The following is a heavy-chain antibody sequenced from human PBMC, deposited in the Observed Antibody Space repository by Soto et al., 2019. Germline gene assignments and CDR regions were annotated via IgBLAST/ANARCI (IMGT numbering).Heavy chain of an antibody. CDR1: GFTFSSYA. D-gene: IGHD6-19*01. CDR3: AKEPPRRIAVAEWFDP. CDR2: ISGSGGST. V-gene: IGHV3-23*01. Sequence: GGSLRLSCAASGFTFSSYAMSWVRQAPGKGLEWVSAISGSGGSTYYADSVKGRFTISRDNSKNTLYLQMNSLRAEDTAVYYCAKEPPRRIAVAEWFDPWGQGTLVTVS. J-gene: IGHJ5*02.